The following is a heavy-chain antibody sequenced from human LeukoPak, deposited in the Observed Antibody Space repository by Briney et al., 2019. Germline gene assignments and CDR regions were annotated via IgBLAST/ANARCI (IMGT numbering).Heavy chain of an antibody. CDR3: ATPGIAAAGTLN. V-gene: IGHV4-34*01. CDR2: IYYAGNT. J-gene: IGHJ4*02. Sequence: SETLSLTCAVYGGSFSGYYWSWIRQPPGKGLEWIGSIYYAGNTYYNPSLKSRVTIFADTSKNQFSLKLSSVTAADTAVYYCATPGIAAAGTLNWGQGILVTVSS. CDR1: GGSFSGYY. D-gene: IGHD6-13*01.